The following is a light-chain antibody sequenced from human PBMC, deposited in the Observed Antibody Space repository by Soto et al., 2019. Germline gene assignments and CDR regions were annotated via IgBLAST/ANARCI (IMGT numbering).Light chain of an antibody. J-gene: IGKJ3*01. CDR3: QQYGSSPRFN. CDR2: GAS. CDR1: QSVSSSY. Sequence: EIVLTQSPGTLSLSPGERATLSCRASQSVSSSYLAWYQQKPGQAPRLLIYGASSRATGIPDRFSGSGSGKDFTLTISRLEPEDFAVYYCQQYGSSPRFNFGPGTKVDIK. V-gene: IGKV3-20*01.